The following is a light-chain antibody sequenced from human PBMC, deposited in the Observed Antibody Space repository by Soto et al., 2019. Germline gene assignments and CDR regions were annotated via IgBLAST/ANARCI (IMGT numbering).Light chain of an antibody. J-gene: IGLJ2*01. CDR1: SSDIGGYDY. CDR3: TSYASGSSHVV. V-gene: IGLV2-14*01. Sequence: QSVLTQPASVSGSPGQSITLSCTGTSSDIGGYDYVSWYQRHPGKAPKLLIYDVNNRPSGVSNRFSGSKSGNTASLAISGLQAEDEADYYCTSYASGSSHVVFGGGTKLTVL. CDR2: DVN.